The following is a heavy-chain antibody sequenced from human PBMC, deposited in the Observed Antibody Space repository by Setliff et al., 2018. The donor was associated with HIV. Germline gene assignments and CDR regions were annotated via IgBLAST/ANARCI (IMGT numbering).Heavy chain of an antibody. V-gene: IGHV5-51*01. D-gene: IGHD3-10*01. CDR1: GYSFTSYW. Sequence: GESLKISCEASGYSFTSYWIGWVRQLPGKGLEWMGIIYPGDSEIGYSPSFQGQVTISADKSISTAYLQWRSLKASDTAIYYCARHREVGIYDYWGQGTLVTVSS. J-gene: IGHJ4*02. CDR2: IYPGDSEI. CDR3: ARHREVGIYDY.